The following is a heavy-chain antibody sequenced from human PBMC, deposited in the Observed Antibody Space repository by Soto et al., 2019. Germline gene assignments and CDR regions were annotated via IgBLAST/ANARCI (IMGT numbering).Heavy chain of an antibody. CDR3: ARRGCGSYYDY. V-gene: IGHV3-23*01. CDR1: GFTFSSYA. D-gene: IGHD1-26*01. J-gene: IGHJ4*02. Sequence: EVQLLESGGGLVQPGGSLRLSCAASGFTFSSYAMRWVRQAPVKGLEWVSAISGSGDSTYYADSVKGRYTISRDNSKNTLYLQMNSRRAEDTAVYYCARRGCGSYYDYWGQGTLVTVSS. CDR2: ISGSGDST.